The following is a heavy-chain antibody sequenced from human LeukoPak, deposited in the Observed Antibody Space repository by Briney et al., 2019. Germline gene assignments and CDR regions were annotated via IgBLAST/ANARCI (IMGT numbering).Heavy chain of an antibody. Sequence: PGGSLRLSCAASGFTFSTYAVHWVRQAPGKGLEWVAVISYDGSNKYYADSVKGRFTIFRDTSTNTLYLQMNSLRVEDTAVYYCAKDFLRDQYGMDVWGQGTTVTVSS. D-gene: IGHD2-2*01. CDR3: AKDFLRDQYGMDV. CDR2: ISYDGSNK. V-gene: IGHV3-30-3*01. J-gene: IGHJ6*02. CDR1: GFTFSTYA.